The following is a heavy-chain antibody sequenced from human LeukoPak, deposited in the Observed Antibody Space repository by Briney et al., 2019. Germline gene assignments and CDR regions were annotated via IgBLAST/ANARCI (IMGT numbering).Heavy chain of an antibody. J-gene: IGHJ4*02. CDR2: ISGTGGST. Sequence: PGGSLRLSCAASGFTFSSYAMSWVRQAPGKGLEWVSTISGTGGSTYYADSVKGRFTISRDNSKNMLYLQMNSLRAEDTAVYYCVTHTHNTGWIYFDYWGQGTLITVSS. V-gene: IGHV3-23*01. D-gene: IGHD6-19*01. CDR1: GFTFSSYA. CDR3: VTHTHNTGWIYFDY.